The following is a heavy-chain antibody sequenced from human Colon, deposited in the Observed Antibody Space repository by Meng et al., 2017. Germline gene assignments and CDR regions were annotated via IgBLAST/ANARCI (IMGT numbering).Heavy chain of an antibody. CDR2: ISSSASSM. V-gene: IGHV3-48*03. J-gene: IGHJ4*02. Sequence: GESLKISCAASGFTFSDYEMNWVRQAPGKGLEWVSYISSSASSMHYADSVKGRFTISRDNAKNSLFLQMNSLRPEDTAVYYCARERLNCGGDFVDCWGQGTLVTVSS. CDR3: ARERLNCGGDFVDC. CDR1: GFTFSDYE. D-gene: IGHD2-21*02.